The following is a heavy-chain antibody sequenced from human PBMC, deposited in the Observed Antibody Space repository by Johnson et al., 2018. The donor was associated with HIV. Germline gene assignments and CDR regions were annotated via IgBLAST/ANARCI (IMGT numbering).Heavy chain of an antibody. Sequence: EVQLVESGGGVVQPGRSLRLSCAASGFTVSSNYMSWVRQAPGKGLEWVSVIYSGGSTYYADSVKGRFTISRDNSKNTLYLQMNSLRAEDTAVYYCAGSDIVATTGAFDIWGQGTMVTVSS. CDR2: IYSGGST. CDR1: GFTVSSNY. D-gene: IGHD5-12*01. V-gene: IGHV3-66*01. CDR3: AGSDIVATTGAFDI. J-gene: IGHJ3*02.